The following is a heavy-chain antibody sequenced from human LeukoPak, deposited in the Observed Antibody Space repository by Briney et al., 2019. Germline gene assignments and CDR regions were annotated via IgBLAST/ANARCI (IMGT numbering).Heavy chain of an antibody. CDR2: ISSSGSTI. CDR1: GFTFSDYY. V-gene: IGHV3-11*04. J-gene: IGHJ3*02. CDR3: ARSLLAHDAFDI. Sequence: PGGSLRLSCAASGFTFSDYYMSWIRQAPGKGLEWVSYISSSGSTIYYADSVTGRFTISRDNDKNSLYLQMHSLSPEDTAVSYCARSLLAHDAFDIWGQGTMVTVSS. D-gene: IGHD3-3*01.